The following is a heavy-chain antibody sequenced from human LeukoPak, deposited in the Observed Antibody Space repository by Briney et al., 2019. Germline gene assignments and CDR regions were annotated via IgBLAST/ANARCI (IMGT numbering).Heavy chain of an antibody. CDR1: GFTFSSYW. J-gene: IGHJ6*02. CDR2: IKQDGSEK. Sequence: PGGSLRLSCAASGFTFSSYWMSWVRQAPGKGLEWVANIKQDGSEKYYVDSVKGRFTISRDNAKNSLYLQMNSLRAEDTAVYYCARMTVASSWYYYYGMDVWGQGTTVTVSS. CDR3: ARMTVASSWYYYYGMDV. D-gene: IGHD6-13*01. V-gene: IGHV3-7*05.